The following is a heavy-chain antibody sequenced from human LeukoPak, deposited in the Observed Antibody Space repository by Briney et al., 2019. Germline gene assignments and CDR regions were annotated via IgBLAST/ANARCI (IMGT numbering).Heavy chain of an antibody. V-gene: IGHV4-61*02. Sequence: PSETLSLTCTVSGGSISSGSYYWSWIRQPAGKGLEWIGRIYTSGSTNYNPSLKSRVTISVDTSKNQFSLKLSSVTAAETAVYYCARELPPKSQFDPWGQGNLVTVSS. CDR1: GGSISSGSYY. J-gene: IGHJ5*02. CDR3: ARELPPKSQFDP. CDR2: IYTSGST. D-gene: IGHD1-26*01.